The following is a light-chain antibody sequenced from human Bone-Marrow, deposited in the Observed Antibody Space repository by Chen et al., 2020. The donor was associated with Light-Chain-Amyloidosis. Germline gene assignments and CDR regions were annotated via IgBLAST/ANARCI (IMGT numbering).Light chain of an antibody. CDR2: AAS. CDR1: QSISRY. Sequence: DIQMTQSPSSLSASVGDRVAITCRASQSISRYLNWYQQKPGKAPKLLIYAASTLQSGVPSRFSGSGFGTDFTLTISSLQPEDSATYYCQQSYSNPRTTFGGGTKVEIK. J-gene: IGKJ4*01. CDR3: QQSYSNPRTT. V-gene: IGKV1-39*01.